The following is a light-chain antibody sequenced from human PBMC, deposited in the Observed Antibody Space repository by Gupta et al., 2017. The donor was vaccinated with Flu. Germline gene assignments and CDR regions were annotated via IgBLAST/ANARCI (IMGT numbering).Light chain of an antibody. V-gene: IGLV1-51*02. CDR2: ETS. CDR3: GTWDSSLSAGV. J-gene: IGLJ3*02. CDR1: SSNIGSYY. Sequence: VTISCSGSSSNIGSYYVSWYQHLPGTAPKLLIYETSERPSGIPDRFSGSKSGTSATLAITGLQTGDEADYYCGTWDSSLSAGVFGGGTKLTVL.